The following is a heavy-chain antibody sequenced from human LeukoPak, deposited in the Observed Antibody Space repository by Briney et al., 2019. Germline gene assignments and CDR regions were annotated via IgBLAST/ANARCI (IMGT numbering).Heavy chain of an antibody. CDR2: ISGSGGST. J-gene: IGHJ4*02. Sequence: GGSLRLSCAASGFTFSSYAMSWVRQAPGKGLEWVSAISGSGGSTYYADSVKGRFTISRDNSKNTLYLQMNCLRAEDTAVYYCVRPVGYCSGTRCGGFDFWGLGTLVTVSS. CDR1: GFTFSSYA. CDR3: VRPVGYCSGTRCGGFDF. V-gene: IGHV3-23*01. D-gene: IGHD2-2*01.